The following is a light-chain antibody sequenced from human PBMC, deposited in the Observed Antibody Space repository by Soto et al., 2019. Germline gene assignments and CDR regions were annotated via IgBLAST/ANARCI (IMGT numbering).Light chain of an antibody. V-gene: IGKV3-20*01. CDR3: QQYGSSPPSWT. CDR2: GAS. Sequence: ETVLTQSPGTLSLSPGERATLSCRASQSVSSSYLAWYQQKPGQAPRLLIYGASGRATGIPDRFSGSGSGTDFTLTISRLEPEDFAVYYCQQYGSSPPSWTFGQGTKVEIK. J-gene: IGKJ1*01. CDR1: QSVSSSY.